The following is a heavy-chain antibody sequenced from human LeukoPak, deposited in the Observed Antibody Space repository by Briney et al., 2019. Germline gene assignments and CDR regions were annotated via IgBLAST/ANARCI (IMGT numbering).Heavy chain of an antibody. D-gene: IGHD1-26*01. V-gene: IGHV3-9*01. CDR1: GFTFDDYA. J-gene: IGHJ6*02. CDR2: ISWNSGSI. Sequence: GGSLRLSCAASGFTFDDYAMHWVRQAPGKGLEWVSGISWNSGSIGYADSVKGRFTISRDNAKNSLYLQMNSLRAEDTALYYCAKDIMVGAPPYYYGMDVWGQGTTVTVSS. CDR3: AKDIMVGAPPYYYGMDV.